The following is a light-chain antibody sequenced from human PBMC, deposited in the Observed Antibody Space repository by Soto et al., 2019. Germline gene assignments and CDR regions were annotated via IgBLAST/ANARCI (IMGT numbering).Light chain of an antibody. V-gene: IGLV1-51*01. CDR2: AAN. CDR1: SSNIGGNS. J-gene: IGLJ1*01. Sequence: QSVMTQPHSVSAAPGQKVTISCAGSSSNIGGNSGSWYQQLPGTAPTLLIYAANKRPSWIPDRFSGSKSGTSATLGITGFQTGDDADYYCGSWDISLSAYVVVTGTKLTVL. CDR3: GSWDISLSAYV.